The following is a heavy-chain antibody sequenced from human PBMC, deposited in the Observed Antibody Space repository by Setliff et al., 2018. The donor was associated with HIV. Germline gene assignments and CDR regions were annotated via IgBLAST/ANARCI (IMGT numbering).Heavy chain of an antibody. V-gene: IGHV3-7*01. Sequence: GGSLRLSCAASGFTFSSYGIHWVRQAPGKGLEWVANMKYDGTEIYYVDAVKGRFTISRYNAKKSVFLHMNSLRGEDTAVYYCVREGEYFDTIGHYLVRRFFDLWGQGTMVTVSS. J-gene: IGHJ3*01. CDR2: MKYDGTEI. D-gene: IGHD3-9*01. CDR3: VREGEYFDTIGHYLVRRFFDL. CDR1: GFTFSSYG.